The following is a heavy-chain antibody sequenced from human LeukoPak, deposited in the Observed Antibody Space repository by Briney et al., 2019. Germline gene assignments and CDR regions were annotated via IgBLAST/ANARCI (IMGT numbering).Heavy chain of an antibody. J-gene: IGHJ4*02. CDR1: GYSFSTYW. CDR2: VYPGDSDT. CDR3: ARGLATIDY. Sequence: GESLKISCKGSGYSFSTYWIGWVRQMLGKGLEWMGIVYPGDSDTRYSPSFQGQVSFSADKSSSTAYLQWSSLKASDSAMYYCARGLATIDYWGQGTLVTVSS. V-gene: IGHV5-51*01. D-gene: IGHD5-12*01.